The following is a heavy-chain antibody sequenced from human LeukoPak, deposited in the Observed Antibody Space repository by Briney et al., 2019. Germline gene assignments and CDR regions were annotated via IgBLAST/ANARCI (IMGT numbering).Heavy chain of an antibody. CDR2: IYYSGNT. D-gene: IGHD1-14*01. CDR1: GGSISSYY. CDR3: ARRGSGASLEYYFDL. J-gene: IGHJ2*01. V-gene: IGHV4-59*08. Sequence: SETLSLTCTVSGGSISSYYWSWIRQPPGKGLEYIGYIYYSGNTNSNPSLNSRVTISVDTSKNQISLKLSSVTAADTAVYYCARRGSGASLEYYFDLWGRGTLVTVSS.